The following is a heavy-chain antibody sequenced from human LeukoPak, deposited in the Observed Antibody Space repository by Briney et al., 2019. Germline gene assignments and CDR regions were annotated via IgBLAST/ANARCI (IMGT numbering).Heavy chain of an antibody. CDR2: IGIDSDNT. V-gene: IGHV3-48*01. Sequence: GGSLRLLCAASGLTFSDYGMNWVRQAPGKGLEGISYIGIDSDNTNYADSVNGRFTISGDKAKNSLYLQMNSLRVEDTAVYYCARDYKYAFDNWGQGTLVTVSS. CDR1: GLTFSDYG. CDR3: ARDYKYAFDN. D-gene: IGHD5-24*01. J-gene: IGHJ4*02.